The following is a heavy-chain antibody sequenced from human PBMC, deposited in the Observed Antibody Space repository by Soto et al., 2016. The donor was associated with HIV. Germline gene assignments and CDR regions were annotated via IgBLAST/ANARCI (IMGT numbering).Heavy chain of an antibody. J-gene: IGHJ1*01. D-gene: IGHD6-19*01. CDR1: GFTVSSNY. V-gene: IGHV3-66*04. CDR3: ARHEAVFHH. CDR2: IYNDGST. Sequence: EVQLVESGGGLVQPGRSLRLSCAASGFTVSSNYMSWVRQAPGKGLEWVSIIYNDGSTYYADSVKGRFTISRDNSQNTLYLQMNSLRVEDTAVYYCARHEAVFHHWGQGTLVTVSS.